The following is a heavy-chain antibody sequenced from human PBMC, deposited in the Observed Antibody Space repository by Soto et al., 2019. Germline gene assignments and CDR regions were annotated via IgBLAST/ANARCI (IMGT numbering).Heavy chain of an antibody. V-gene: IGHV1-18*01. Sequence: AKVPCKARGNTFSRHSFSWVRRATGQGLEWMGWISGFNGQTNYALKFQGRVTLTTDTSTSTAYMELRSLRSDDTALYFCARVDPRGVAVVRDYWGQGTLVTGSS. CDR3: ARVDPRGVAVVRDY. CDR2: ISGFNGQT. D-gene: IGHD6-19*01. CDR1: GNTFSRHS. J-gene: IGHJ4*02.